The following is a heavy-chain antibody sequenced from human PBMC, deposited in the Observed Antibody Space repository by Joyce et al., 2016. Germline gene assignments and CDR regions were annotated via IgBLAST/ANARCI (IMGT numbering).Heavy chain of an antibody. CDR2: INSGSNSI. D-gene: IGHD1-1*01. Sequence: EVQLVESGGGLVQPGGSLRFSCVASGLTFSDYSMNWVRQAPGKGLEWVSYINSGSNSIYDADSVKGRFTISRDNAKNSLYLQMNGRGAEDTAVYYCAVRAGTYSFDCWGQGTLVTVSS. CDR3: AVRAGTYSFDC. J-gene: IGHJ4*02. V-gene: IGHV3-48*04. CDR1: GLTFSDYS.